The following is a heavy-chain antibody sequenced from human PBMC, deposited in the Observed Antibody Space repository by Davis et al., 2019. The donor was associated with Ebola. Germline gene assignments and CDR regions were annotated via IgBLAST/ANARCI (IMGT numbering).Heavy chain of an antibody. Sequence: SGPTLVKPTQTLTLTCTFSGFSLSTSGVGVGWIRQPPGKALEWLALIYWDDDKRYNPSLKSRLTITKDTSKNQVVLTMTNMDPVDTATYYCAHRRSIFGVAPFDYWGQGTLVTVSS. CDR1: GFSLSTSGVG. CDR3: AHRRSIFGVAPFDY. J-gene: IGHJ4*02. CDR2: IYWDDDK. V-gene: IGHV2-5*02. D-gene: IGHD3-3*01.